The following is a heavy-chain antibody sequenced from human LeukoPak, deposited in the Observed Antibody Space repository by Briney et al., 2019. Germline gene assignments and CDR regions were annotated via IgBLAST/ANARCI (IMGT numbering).Heavy chain of an antibody. CDR2: ITGGDLST. CDR1: GFTFSDFG. J-gene: IGHJ3*01. Sequence: GGSLRLSCAASGFTFSDFGMAWVRQAPGRGLEWVSGITGGDLSTYYADSVKGRFTISRDNSKNTLYLQMNSLRADDTAVYYCAMKAVPRPRLHDAFDFWGQGTVVSVSS. D-gene: IGHD5-24*01. V-gene: IGHV3-23*01. CDR3: AMKAVPRPRLHDAFDF.